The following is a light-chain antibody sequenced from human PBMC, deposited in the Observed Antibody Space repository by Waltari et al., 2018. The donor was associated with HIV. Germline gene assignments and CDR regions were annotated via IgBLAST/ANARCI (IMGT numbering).Light chain of an antibody. V-gene: IGLV1-44*01. J-gene: IGLJ3*02. CDR1: SSNIESNT. Sequence: QSVLTQPSSASGTPGQRVAISCSGSSSNIESNTVNCSQQPPGTAPKLLVYSNNQRPSGVPDRISGSKSGTSASLAISGLQSEDEADYYCAAWDDSLNGWVFGGGTKLTVL. CDR3: AAWDDSLNGWV. CDR2: SNN.